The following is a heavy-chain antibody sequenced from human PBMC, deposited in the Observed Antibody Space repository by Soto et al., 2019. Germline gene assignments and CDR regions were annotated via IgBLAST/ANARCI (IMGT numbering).Heavy chain of an antibody. CDR3: ARELYGSGSYGY. CDR1: GFTFSSYG. Sequence: GGSLRLSCAASGFTFSSYGMHWVRQAPGKGLEWVAVIWYDGSNKYYADSVKGRFTISRDNSKNTLYLQMNSLRAEDTAVYYCARELYGSGSYGYWGQGTLVTVSS. V-gene: IGHV3-33*01. J-gene: IGHJ4*02. D-gene: IGHD3-10*01. CDR2: IWYDGSNK.